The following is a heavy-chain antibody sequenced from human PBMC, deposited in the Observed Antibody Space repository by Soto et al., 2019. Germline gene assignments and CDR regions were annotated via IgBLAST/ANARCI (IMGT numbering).Heavy chain of an antibody. V-gene: IGHV3-23*01. CDR2: ISASGGNT. Sequence: EVQLLESGGGLVQPGGSLRLSCAPSGFTFSSYAMNWVRQAPGKGLEWVSGISASGGNTYYADSVKGRFTFSRDKYKNTLYLQMSSLRADDTAVYYCAKGTVRGVISPFEYWGQGTRVTVSS. CDR3: AKGTVRGVISPFEY. D-gene: IGHD3-10*01. J-gene: IGHJ4*02. CDR1: GFTFSSYA.